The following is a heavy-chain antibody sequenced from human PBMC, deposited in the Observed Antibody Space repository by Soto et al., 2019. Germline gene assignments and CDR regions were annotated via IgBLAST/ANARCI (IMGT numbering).Heavy chain of an antibody. V-gene: IGHV3-21*01. D-gene: IGHD1-26*01. Sequence: PGGSLRLSCVASGFALTTYTMNWVLQGPGTGLEWVSSINGRSNYKYYSDSLTGRFTVSRDNAQNSLFLKMSRLGPEDTAVYYCVREDGVVGASSAFDSWGQGTLVTVSS. CDR1: GFALTTYT. CDR3: VREDGVVGASSAFDS. J-gene: IGHJ4*02. CDR2: INGRSNYK.